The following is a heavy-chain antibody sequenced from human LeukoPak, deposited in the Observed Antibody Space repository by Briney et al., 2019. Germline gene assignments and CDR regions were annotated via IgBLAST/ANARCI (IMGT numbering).Heavy chain of an antibody. CDR2: IYTSGST. CDR3: ARGQEDGYNFWFDP. CDR1: GGSISSGSYY. J-gene: IGHJ5*02. V-gene: IGHV4-61*02. D-gene: IGHD5-24*01. Sequence: TLSLTCTVSGGSISSGSYYWSWIRQPAGKGLEWIGRIYTSGSTNYNPSLKSRVAISVDTSKNQSSLKLSSVTAADTAVYYCARGQEDGYNFWFDPWGQGTLVTVSS.